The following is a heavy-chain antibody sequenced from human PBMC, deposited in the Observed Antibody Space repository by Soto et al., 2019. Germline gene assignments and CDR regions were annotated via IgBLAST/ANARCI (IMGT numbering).Heavy chain of an antibody. J-gene: IGHJ6*02. D-gene: IGHD5-18*01. CDR3: ARVPRGYSYGYGGLYGMDV. Sequence: GGSLRLSCAASGFTFSSHVMNWVRQAPGKGLEWVAAISGGGGTTYYGDSVEGRFTMSGDNSKNTLYLQMNSLRADDTAVYYCARVPRGYSYGYGGLYGMDVWGQGTTVTVSS. V-gene: IGHV3-23*01. CDR2: ISGGGGTT. CDR1: GFTFSSHV.